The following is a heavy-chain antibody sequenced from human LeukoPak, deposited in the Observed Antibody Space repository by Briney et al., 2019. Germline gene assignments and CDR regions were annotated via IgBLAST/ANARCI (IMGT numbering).Heavy chain of an antibody. D-gene: IGHD4-23*01. J-gene: IGHJ2*01. V-gene: IGHV3-13*04. CDR3: ARGGLDYGGINYWYFDL. CDR1: GFTFSSYD. Sequence: PGGSLRLSCAASGFTFSSYDMHWVRQATGKGLEWVSAIGTAGDTYYPGSVKGRFTISRENAKNSLYLQMNSLRAGDTAVYYCARGGLDYGGINYWYFDLWGRGTPVTVSS. CDR2: IGTAGDT.